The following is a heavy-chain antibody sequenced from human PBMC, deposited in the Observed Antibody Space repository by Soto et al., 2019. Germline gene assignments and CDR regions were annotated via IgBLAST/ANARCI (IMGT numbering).Heavy chain of an antibody. J-gene: IGHJ6*02. Sequence: QVQLVQSGAEVKKPGASVKVSCKASGYTFTSYGISWVRQAPGQGLEWMGWISAYNGNTNYAQKLQGRVTMTTDTSPSTAYMELRSLRSDDTAVYYCARVRQRPIYFWSGYVLSDYYYGMDVWGQGTTVTVSS. D-gene: IGHD3-3*01. V-gene: IGHV1-18*01. CDR1: GYTFTSYG. CDR3: ARVRQRPIYFWSGYVLSDYYYGMDV. CDR2: ISAYNGNT.